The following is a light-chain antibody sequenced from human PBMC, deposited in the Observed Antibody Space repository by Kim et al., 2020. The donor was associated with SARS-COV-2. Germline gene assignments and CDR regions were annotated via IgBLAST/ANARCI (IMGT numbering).Light chain of an antibody. CDR1: RGVIACNY. Sequence: GKAVTSYSTRRRGVIACNYGRWYQRRPGSAPTAVIYEDNQRPSGVPDRFSGSIDSSCNAAYLTISGLKTGDEADCYCQSYDSSNVVFGGGTQLTVL. CDR3: QSYDSSNVV. V-gene: IGLV6-57*03. CDR2: EDN. J-gene: IGLJ2*01.